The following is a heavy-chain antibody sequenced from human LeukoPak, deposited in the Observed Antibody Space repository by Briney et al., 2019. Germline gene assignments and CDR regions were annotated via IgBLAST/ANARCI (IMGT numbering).Heavy chain of an antibody. V-gene: IGHV1-2*02. CDR3: ARAYSSMITDFDY. J-gene: IGHJ4*02. Sequence: ASVKVSCKASGGTFSSYAISWVRQAPGQGLEWMGWINPSSGGTNYAQKFQGRVTMTRDTSISTAYMELSRLRSDDTAVYYCARAYSSMITDFDYWGQGTLVTVSS. D-gene: IGHD3-16*01. CDR1: GGTFSSYA. CDR2: INPSSGGT.